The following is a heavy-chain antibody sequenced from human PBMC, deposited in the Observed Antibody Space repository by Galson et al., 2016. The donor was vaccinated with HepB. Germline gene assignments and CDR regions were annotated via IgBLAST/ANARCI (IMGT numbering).Heavy chain of an antibody. V-gene: IGHV3-48*04. CDR1: GFTLSTHS. CDR3: ARDRYEILTGYYHGIDV. CDR2: ISSSRSTI. Sequence: SLRLSCAASGFTLSTHSMNWVRQAPGKGLEWVSYISSSRSTIYYADSVKGRFTTSRDNAKHSVHLQMNSLRAEDTAVYYCARDRYEILTGYYHGIDVWGQGTTVTVSS. D-gene: IGHD3-9*01. J-gene: IGHJ6*02.